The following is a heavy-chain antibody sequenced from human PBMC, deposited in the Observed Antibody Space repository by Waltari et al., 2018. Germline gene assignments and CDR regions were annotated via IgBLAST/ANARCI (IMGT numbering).Heavy chain of an antibody. Sequence: QVQLQESGPGLVKPSETLSLTCTVSGGSISSHYWSWIRQPPGKGLEWIGYIYYSGSTNYTPSLKSRVTISVDTAKNQVSLKLSSVTAADTAVYYCARGNWNGVSIWGQGTLVTVSS. CDR1: GGSISSHY. CDR3: ARGNWNGVSI. D-gene: IGHD1-1*01. J-gene: IGHJ4*02. CDR2: IYYSGST. V-gene: IGHV4-59*11.